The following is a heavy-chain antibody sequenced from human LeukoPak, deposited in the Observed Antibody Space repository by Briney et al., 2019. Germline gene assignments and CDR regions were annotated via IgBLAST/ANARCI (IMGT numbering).Heavy chain of an antibody. Sequence: KHGETLKISCKGSGYRFTSYWIGWVRQMPGKGLEWMGIIYPGDSATRYSPSFQGQVTISADKSISTAVLQWSSRKASDTAMYYCARARDNWIDPWGEGTLVTVSS. CDR2: IYPGDSAT. V-gene: IGHV5-51*01. CDR3: ARARDNWIDP. J-gene: IGHJ5*02. CDR1: GYRFTSYW.